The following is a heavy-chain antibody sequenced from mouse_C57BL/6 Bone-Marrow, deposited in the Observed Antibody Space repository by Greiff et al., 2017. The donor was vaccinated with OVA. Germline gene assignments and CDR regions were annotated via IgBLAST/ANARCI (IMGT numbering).Heavy chain of an antibody. CDR3: ARRDPYYFDY. CDR1: GFTFSSYA. CDR2: ISDGGSYT. V-gene: IGHV5-4*03. J-gene: IGHJ2*01. Sequence: EVHLVESGGGLVKPGGSLKLSCAASGFTFSSYAMSWVRQTPEKRLEWVATISDGGSYTYYPDNVKGRFTISRDNAKNNLYLQMSHLKSEDTAMYCCARRDPYYFDYWGQGTTLTVSS.